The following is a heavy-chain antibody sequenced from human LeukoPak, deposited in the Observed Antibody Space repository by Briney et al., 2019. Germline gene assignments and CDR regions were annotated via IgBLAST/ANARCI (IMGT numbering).Heavy chain of an antibody. J-gene: IGHJ4*02. CDR1: GFTFYDYA. D-gene: IGHD6-13*01. CDR3: ARLTSTWYGGQDF. Sequence: PGGTLRLSCAASGFTFYDYAMSWVRQAPGKGLECVSGINWNGGSTGYADSVKGRFTISRDNAKNSLYLQMNSLRAEDTALYYCARLTSTWYGGQDFWGQGTLVTVSS. V-gene: IGHV3-20*04. CDR2: INWNGGST.